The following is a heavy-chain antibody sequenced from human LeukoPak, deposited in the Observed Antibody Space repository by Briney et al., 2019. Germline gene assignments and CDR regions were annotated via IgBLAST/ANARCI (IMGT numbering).Heavy chain of an antibody. CDR3: ARAPVSGWTTFDY. CDR1: GGSISSGGYS. Sequence: SETLSLTCTVSGGSISSGGYSWSWIRQPPGKGLEWIGYIYYSGSTNYNPSLKSRVTISVDTSKNQFSLKLSSVTAADTAVYYCARAPVSGWTTFDYWGQGTLVTVSS. V-gene: IGHV4-61*08. D-gene: IGHD6-19*01. J-gene: IGHJ4*02. CDR2: IYYSGST.